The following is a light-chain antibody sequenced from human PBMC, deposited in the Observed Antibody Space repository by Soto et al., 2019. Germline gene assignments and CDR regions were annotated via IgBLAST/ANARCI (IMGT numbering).Light chain of an antibody. J-gene: IGKJ1*01. CDR1: QTVSYN. V-gene: IGKV3-15*01. Sequence: EIVMTQSPATLSVSPGAPAPLTCRASQTVSYNFAWYQQQPGQPPRLLFYRASTRATGVPDRFSASGFATEFTLSINGLQSEDFALYYCQQYDDWPRWTLGQGTKVDI. CDR3: QQYDDWPRWT. CDR2: RAS.